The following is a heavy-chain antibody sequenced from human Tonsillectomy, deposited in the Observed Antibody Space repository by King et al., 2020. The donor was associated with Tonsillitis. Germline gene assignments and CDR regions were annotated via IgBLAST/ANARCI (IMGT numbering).Heavy chain of an antibody. V-gene: IGHV4-34*01. J-gene: IGHJ4*02. D-gene: IGHD3-3*01. CDR1: GGSFSTYY. CDR2: INHSGST. Sequence: VQLQQWGAGLLKPSETLSLTCAVYGGSFSTYYWSWIRQHPGKGLEWIGGINHSGSTNYNPSLKSRVTISVDTSKNQFSLKVSSVTAADTALYYCARGSLTIFGVAPHYWGQGTLVTVSS. CDR3: ARGSLTIFGVAPHY.